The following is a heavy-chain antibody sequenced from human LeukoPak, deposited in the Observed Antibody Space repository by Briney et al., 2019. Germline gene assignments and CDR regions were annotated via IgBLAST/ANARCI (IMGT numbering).Heavy chain of an antibody. V-gene: IGHV3-23*01. J-gene: IGHJ3*02. Sequence: GGSLRLSCAASGFTFSSYAMSWVRQAPGKGLEWVSAISGSGGSTYYADSVKGRFTISRDNSKSTLYLQMNSLRAEDTAVYYCAKDKGTYSSGWYAYDAFDIWGQGTMVTVSS. CDR2: ISGSGGST. CDR3: AKDKGTYSSGWYAYDAFDI. D-gene: IGHD6-19*01. CDR1: GFTFSSYA.